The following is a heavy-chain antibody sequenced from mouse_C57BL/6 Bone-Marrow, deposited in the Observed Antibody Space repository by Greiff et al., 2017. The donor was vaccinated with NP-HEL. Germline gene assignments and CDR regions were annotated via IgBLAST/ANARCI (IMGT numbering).Heavy chain of an antibody. CDR1: GYTFTSYG. V-gene: IGHV1-81*01. CDR2: IYPRSGNT. J-gene: IGHJ1*03. Sequence: QVQLQQSGAELARPGASVKLSCKASGYTFTSYGISWVKQRTGQGLEWIGEIYPRSGNTYYNEKFKGKATLTADKSSSTAYMELRSLTSEDSAVYFCARWGRYYGSSPYWYFDVWGTGTTVTVSS. CDR3: ARWGRYYGSSPYWYFDV. D-gene: IGHD1-1*01.